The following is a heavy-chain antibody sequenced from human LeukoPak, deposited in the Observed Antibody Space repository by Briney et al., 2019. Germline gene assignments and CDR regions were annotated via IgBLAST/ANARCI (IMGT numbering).Heavy chain of an antibody. CDR2: FYNSGRS. CDR3: TRGAGWLIAY. J-gene: IGHJ4*02. V-gene: IGHV4-59*01. Sequence: SETLSLTCTVSDDSISDYYRGWIRQPPGKGLEGIGYFYNSGRSTYNPSLKSRLTISADTSKNHFSLKLNSVTTADTAVYYCTRGAGWLIAYWGQGILVTVSS. CDR1: DDSISDYY. D-gene: IGHD3-16*01.